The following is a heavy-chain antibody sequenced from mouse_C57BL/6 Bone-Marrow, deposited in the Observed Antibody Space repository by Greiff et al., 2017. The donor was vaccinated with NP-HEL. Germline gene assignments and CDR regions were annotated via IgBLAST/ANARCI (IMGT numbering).Heavy chain of an antibody. CDR3: ARSEVRSD. CDR1: GYTFTSYW. Sequence: VQLQQPGAELVKPGASVKLSCKASGYTFTSYWMQWVKQRPGQGLEWIGEIDPSDSYTNYNQKFKGKATLTVDTSSSTAYMQLSSLTSEDSAVYYCARSEVRSDWGQGTTLTVSS. J-gene: IGHJ2*01. V-gene: IGHV1-50*01. D-gene: IGHD2-14*01. CDR2: IDPSDSYT.